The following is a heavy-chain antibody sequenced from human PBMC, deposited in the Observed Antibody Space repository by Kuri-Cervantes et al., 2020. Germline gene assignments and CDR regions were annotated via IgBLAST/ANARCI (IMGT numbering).Heavy chain of an antibody. CDR1: GYTFTGYY. CDR3: AREGVGVWSSRPHDY. V-gene: IGHV1-2*04. D-gene: IGHD6-13*01. Sequence: ASVKVSCKASGYTFTGYYMHWVRQAPGQGLEWMGWINPNSGGTNYAQKFQGWVTMTRDTSISTAYMELSRLRSDDTAVYYCAREGVGVWSSRPHDYWGQGTLVTVSS. J-gene: IGHJ4*02. CDR2: INPNSGGT.